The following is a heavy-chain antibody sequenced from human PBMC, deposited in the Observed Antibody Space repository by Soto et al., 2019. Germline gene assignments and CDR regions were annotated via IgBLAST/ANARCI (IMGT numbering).Heavy chain of an antibody. J-gene: IGHJ6*02. V-gene: IGHV1-3*01. CDR2: LNAGNSNR. CDR1: GYTFTNNA. Sequence: ASVKVSCKASGYTFTNNAIHWVRQAPGQRLEWLGWLNAGNSNREYSQKFQGRIIMTKDTSASTAYMELRSLRSDDTAVYYCARDLPTMDVWGQGTTVTVSS. CDR3: ARDLPTMDV.